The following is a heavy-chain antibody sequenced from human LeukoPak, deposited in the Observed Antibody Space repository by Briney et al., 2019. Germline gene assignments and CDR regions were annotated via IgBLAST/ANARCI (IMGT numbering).Heavy chain of an antibody. V-gene: IGHV3-7*01. Sequence: PGGSLRLSCAVSGFTFSRYWMSWVRQAPGEGPEWVANIKQDGSEEYYVDSEKGRFTISRDNAMESLYLQMNSLRAEDTAVYYCARGPLGYCSTGSCAFDVWGQGTMVIVSS. J-gene: IGHJ3*01. CDR3: ARGPLGYCSTGSCAFDV. D-gene: IGHD2-15*01. CDR1: GFTFSRYW. CDR2: IKQDGSEE.